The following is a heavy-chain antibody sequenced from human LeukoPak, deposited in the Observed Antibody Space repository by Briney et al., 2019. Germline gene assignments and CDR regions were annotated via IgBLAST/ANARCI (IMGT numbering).Heavy chain of an antibody. V-gene: IGHV3-30*02. CDR2: IRYDGSNK. Sequence: GGSLRLSCAASAFTFNNYDMHWGREAPGKGLEWVAFIRYDGSNKYYADFVEGRFTISRDNSKNTLYLLMNSLRAEDTAVYYCAKDSGSYYTSDYWGQGTLVTVSS. J-gene: IGHJ4*02. D-gene: IGHD3-10*01. CDR1: AFTFNNYD. CDR3: AKDSGSYYTSDY.